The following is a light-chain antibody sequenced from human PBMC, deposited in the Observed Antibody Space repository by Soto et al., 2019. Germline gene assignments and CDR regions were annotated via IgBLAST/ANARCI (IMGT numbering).Light chain of an antibody. Sequence: QSVLTQPPSASGTPGQRVTISCSGSSSNIGGGAVTWYRQLPGTAPNLLIYGNSNRPSGVPDRFSGSKSGTSASLAINGLQAEDEAHYYCQSYDNSLSGSWVFGGGTKLTVL. V-gene: IGLV1-40*01. CDR1: SSNIGGGA. CDR2: GNS. CDR3: QSYDNSLSGSWV. J-gene: IGLJ3*02.